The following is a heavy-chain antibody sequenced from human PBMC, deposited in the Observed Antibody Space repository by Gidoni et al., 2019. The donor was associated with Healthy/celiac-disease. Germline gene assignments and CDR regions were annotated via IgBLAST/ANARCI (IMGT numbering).Heavy chain of an antibody. CDR3: ATAYDYVWGSYRSTRPYYYYGMDV. CDR2: FDPEDGET. D-gene: IGHD3-16*02. J-gene: IGHJ6*02. V-gene: IGHV1-24*01. CDR1: GYTLTAFS. Sequence: QVQLVQSGAEVKKPVASVKVSCKVSGYTLTAFSMNWVRQAPGKGLEWMGGFDPEDGETIYAQKFQGRVTMTEDTSTDTAYMELSSLRSEDTAVYYCATAYDYVWGSYRSTRPYYYYGMDVWGQGTTVTVSS.